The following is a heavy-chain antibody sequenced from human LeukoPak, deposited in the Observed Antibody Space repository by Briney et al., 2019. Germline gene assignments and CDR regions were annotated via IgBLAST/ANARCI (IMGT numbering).Heavy chain of an antibody. J-gene: IGHJ6*04. CDR1: GYSFTSYW. Sequence: GESLKISCKGSGYSFTSYWISWVRQMPGKGLEWMGRIDPSDSYTNYSPSFQGHVTISADKSISTAYLQWSSLKASDTAMYYCARLVVRGVNEDYYGMDVWGKGTTVTVSS. CDR2: IDPSDSYT. CDR3: ARLVVRGVNEDYYGMDV. V-gene: IGHV5-10-1*01. D-gene: IGHD3-10*01.